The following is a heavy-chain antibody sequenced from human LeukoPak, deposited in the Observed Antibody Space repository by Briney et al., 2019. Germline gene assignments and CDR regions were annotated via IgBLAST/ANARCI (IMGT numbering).Heavy chain of an antibody. J-gene: IGHJ6*03. CDR2: IYYSGST. Sequence: SQTLSLTCTVSGGSISSGDYYWSWIRQPPGKGLEWIGYIYYSGSTYYNPSLKRRVTISVDTSKNQFSLKLSSVTAADTAVYYCARVVDDFWSGYSLYMDVWGKGTTVTVSS. D-gene: IGHD3-3*01. CDR1: GGSISSGDYY. CDR3: ARVVDDFWSGYSLYMDV. V-gene: IGHV4-30-4*08.